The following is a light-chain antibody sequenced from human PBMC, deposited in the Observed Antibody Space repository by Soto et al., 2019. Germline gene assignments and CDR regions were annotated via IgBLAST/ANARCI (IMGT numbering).Light chain of an antibody. CDR2: GAS. J-gene: IGKJ1*01. Sequence: EIVVTQSPDTLSLSPGERATLSCRGSQSVSSKYLAWYQQKPGQAPRLLIYGASSRATGIPDRFSGSGSGTDFTLTIRRLETEDFAVYYCQQYGSSYTWTFGQGTQVDIK. V-gene: IGKV3-20*01. CDR3: QQYGSSYTWT. CDR1: QSVSSKY.